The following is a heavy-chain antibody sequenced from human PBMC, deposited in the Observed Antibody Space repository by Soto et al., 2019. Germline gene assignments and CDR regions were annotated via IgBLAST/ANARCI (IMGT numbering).Heavy chain of an antibody. J-gene: IGHJ4*02. CDR1: GFTFSSYA. D-gene: IGHD3-10*01. CDR3: ANDRPAGILLWFEESTFDY. V-gene: IGHV3-23*01. CDR2: ISGSGGST. Sequence: EVQLLESGGGLVQPGGSLRLSCAASGFTFSSYAMSWVRQAPGKGLEWVSAISGSGGSTYYADSVKGRFTISRDNSKNTLYLQMNSLRAEDTAICYCANDRPAGILLWFEESTFDYWGLGTLVTVSS.